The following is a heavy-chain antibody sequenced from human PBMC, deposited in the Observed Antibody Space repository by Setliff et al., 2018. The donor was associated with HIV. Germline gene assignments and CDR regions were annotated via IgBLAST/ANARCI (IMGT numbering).Heavy chain of an antibody. CDR1: GFTFSSYW. CDR3: ARDKNYYYGMDV. V-gene: IGHV3-74*01. J-gene: IGHJ6*04. Sequence: PGGSLRLSCAASGFTFSSYWMHWVRQAPGKGLVWVFGMNTDGSSTRYADSVKGRFTISRDNAKNSLYLQMNSLRAEDTAVYYCARDKNYYYGMDVWGKGTTVTVSS. CDR2: MNTDGSST.